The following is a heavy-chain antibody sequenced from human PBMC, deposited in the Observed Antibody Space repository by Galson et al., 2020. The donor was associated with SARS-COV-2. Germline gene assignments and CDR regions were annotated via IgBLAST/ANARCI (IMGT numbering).Heavy chain of an antibody. V-gene: IGHV4-39*01. CDR1: GGSISSSSYY. D-gene: IGHD2-21*01. Sequence: SETLSLTCTVSGGSISSSSYYWGWIRQPPGKGLEWIGSIYYSGSTYYNPSLKSRVTIYVDTTKNPFSLKLSSVTAADTAVYYCATRIVERARIVGWYFDLWGRGTLVTVSS. CDR3: ATRIVERARIVGWYFDL. CDR2: IYYSGST. J-gene: IGHJ2*01.